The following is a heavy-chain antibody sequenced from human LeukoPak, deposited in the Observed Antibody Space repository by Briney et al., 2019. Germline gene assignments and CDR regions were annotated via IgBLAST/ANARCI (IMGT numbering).Heavy chain of an antibody. CDR1: GVSFSGYY. J-gene: IGHJ4*02. D-gene: IGHD3-22*01. CDR2: INHSGST. CDR3: ASTYYYDSSGYDY. Sequence: SETLSLTCAVYGVSFSGYYWSWIRQPPGKGLEWIGEINHSGSTNYNPSLKSRVTISVDTSKNQFSLKLSSVTAANTAVYYCASTYYYDSSGYDYWGQGTLVTVSS. V-gene: IGHV4-34*01.